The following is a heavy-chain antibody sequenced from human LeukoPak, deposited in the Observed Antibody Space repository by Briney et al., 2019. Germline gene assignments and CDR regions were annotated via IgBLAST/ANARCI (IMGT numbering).Heavy chain of an antibody. CDR3: ARVPNYYDSSGSYDY. V-gene: IGHV3-74*01. D-gene: IGHD3-22*01. CDR2: INSDGSST. CDR1: GFTFSSYW. J-gene: IGHJ4*02. Sequence: GSLRLSCAASGFTFSSYWMHWVRQAPGKGLVWVSRINSDGSSTSYADSVKGRFTISRDNAKNTLYLQMNSLRAEDTAVYYCARVPNYYDSSGSYDYWGQGTLVTVSS.